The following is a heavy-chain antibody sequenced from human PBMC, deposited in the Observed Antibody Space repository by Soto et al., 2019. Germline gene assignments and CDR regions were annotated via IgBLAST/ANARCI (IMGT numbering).Heavy chain of an antibody. V-gene: IGHV2-5*02. CDR3: AHRVLRTVFGLVTTTAIYFDF. CDR2: IYWDDDK. CDR1: GFSLTTSGVG. D-gene: IGHD3-3*01. J-gene: IGHJ4*02. Sequence: QITLKESGPTVVKPTETLTLTCTFSGFSLTTSGVGVGWVRQSPGKAPEWLALIYWDDDKRYSTSLKSRLTITKDTSKTQVGLTMANVDPADTATYYCAHRVLRTVFGLVTTTAIYFDFWGQGTPVVVSS.